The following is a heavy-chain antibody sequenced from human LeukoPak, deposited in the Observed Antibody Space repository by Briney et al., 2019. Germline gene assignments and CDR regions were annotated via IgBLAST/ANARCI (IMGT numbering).Heavy chain of an antibody. D-gene: IGHD2-21*01. CDR1: GFTFENYR. J-gene: IGHJ4*02. V-gene: IGHV3-30-3*01. CDR3: ARDLLDCGGPKCSDY. CDR2: ITHDGSNK. Sequence: GGSLRLSCAASGFTFENYRMHWVRQAPGKGLEWVSLITHDGSNKYYADSVKGRFTISRDNSKNTVHLQMSSLRTEDTAVYYCARDLLDCGGPKCSDYGGQGTLVTVSS.